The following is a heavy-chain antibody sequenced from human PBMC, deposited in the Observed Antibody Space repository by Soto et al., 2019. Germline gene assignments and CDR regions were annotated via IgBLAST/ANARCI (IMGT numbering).Heavy chain of an antibody. J-gene: IGHJ5*02. Sequence: GGSLRLSCAASGFTFSDYAMHWVRQAPGKGLEWVAVVSHDGRNTHYADSVKGRFTISRDSSKNTVSLEMTSLRAEDTAVYYCARDKGWNYGLGNWFDPWGQGTLVTVSS. CDR2: VSHDGRNT. D-gene: IGHD1-7*01. CDR1: GFTFSDYA. V-gene: IGHV3-30*03. CDR3: ARDKGWNYGLGNWFDP.